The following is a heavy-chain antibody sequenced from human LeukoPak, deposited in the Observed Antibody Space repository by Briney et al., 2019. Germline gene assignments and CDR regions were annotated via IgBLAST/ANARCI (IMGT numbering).Heavy chain of an antibody. CDR1: GGTFSSYA. CDR2: IIPILGIA. Sequence: SVKVSCKASGGTFSSYAISWVRQAPGQGLEWMGRIIPILGIANYAQKFQGRVTITADKSTSTAYMELSSLRSEDTAVYYCARVGCSSTSCYTGYYYYYMDVWGKGTTVTVSS. CDR3: ARVGCSSTSCYTGYYYYYMDV. D-gene: IGHD2-2*02. J-gene: IGHJ6*03. V-gene: IGHV1-69*04.